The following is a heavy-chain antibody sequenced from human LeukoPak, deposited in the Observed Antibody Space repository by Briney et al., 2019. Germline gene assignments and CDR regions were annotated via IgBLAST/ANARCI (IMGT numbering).Heavy chain of an antibody. CDR3: ARDHGDGYTFDY. Sequence: ASVKVSCKASGYTFTGYYMHWVRQAPGQGLEWMGWINPNSGGTNYAQKFQGRVTMTRDTSISTAYMELSRLRSDDTAVYYCARDHGDGYTFDYWGQGTLVTVSS. J-gene: IGHJ4*02. D-gene: IGHD5-24*01. CDR2: INPNSGGT. V-gene: IGHV1-2*02. CDR1: GYTFTGYY.